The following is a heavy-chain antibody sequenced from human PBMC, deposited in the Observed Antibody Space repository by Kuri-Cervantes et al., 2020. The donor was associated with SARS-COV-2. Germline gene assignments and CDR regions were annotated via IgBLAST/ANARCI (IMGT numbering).Heavy chain of an antibody. J-gene: IGHJ4*02. CDR2: IYYSGST. D-gene: IGHD2-2*01. Sequence: SETLSLTCTVSGSSVSSGSYYWSWIRQPPGKGLEWIGYIYYSGSTNYNPSLKSRVTISVDTSKNQFSLKLSSVTAADTAVYYCARQGGIVVVPAALWGQGTLVTISS. CDR3: ARQGGIVVVPAAL. V-gene: IGHV4-61*01. CDR1: GSSVSSGSYY.